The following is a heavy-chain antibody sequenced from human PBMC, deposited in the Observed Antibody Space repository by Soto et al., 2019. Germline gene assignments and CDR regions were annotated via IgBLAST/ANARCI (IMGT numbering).Heavy chain of an antibody. D-gene: IGHD3-10*01. CDR2: ISGSGGST. CDR3: AKCRGADYYGSGSYYNLYYYYYYGMDV. Sequence: GGSLRLSCAASGFTFSSHAMSWVRQAPGKGLEWVSAISGSGGSTYYADSVKGRFTISRDNSKNTLYLQMNSLRAEDTAVYYCAKCRGADYYGSGSYYNLYYYYYYGMDVWGQGTTVTVSS. J-gene: IGHJ6*02. CDR1: GFTFSSHA. V-gene: IGHV3-23*01.